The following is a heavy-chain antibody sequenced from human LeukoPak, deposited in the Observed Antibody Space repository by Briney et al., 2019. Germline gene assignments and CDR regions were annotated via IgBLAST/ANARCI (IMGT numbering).Heavy chain of an antibody. Sequence: GASVKDSCKASGYTFTTYAISWVRQAPGQGLEWMGWIDPYDGKTNYAQEFQGRVTVTTDTSTSTAYMELRSLTSDDAAVYYCARVRDFWSGHYNWFDPWGQGTLVTVSS. D-gene: IGHD3-3*01. V-gene: IGHV1-18*01. CDR3: ARVRDFWSGHYNWFDP. CDR2: IDPYDGKT. CDR1: GYTFTTYA. J-gene: IGHJ5*02.